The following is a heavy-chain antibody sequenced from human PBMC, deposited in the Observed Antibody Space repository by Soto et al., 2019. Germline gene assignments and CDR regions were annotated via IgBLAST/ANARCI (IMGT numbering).Heavy chain of an antibody. Sequence: ASVKVSCKASGYTFTSYYMHWVRQAPGQGLEWMGIINPSGGSTSYAQKFQGRVTMTRDTSTSTVYMELSSLRSEDTAVYYCARAITMVRGVSFSDYYYGMDVWGQGTTVTVSS. CDR1: GYTFTSYY. J-gene: IGHJ6*02. D-gene: IGHD3-10*01. CDR2: INPSGGST. CDR3: ARAITMVRGVSFSDYYYGMDV. V-gene: IGHV1-46*01.